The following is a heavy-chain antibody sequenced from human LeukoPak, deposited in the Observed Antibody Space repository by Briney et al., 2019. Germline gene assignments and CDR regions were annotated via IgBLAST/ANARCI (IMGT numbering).Heavy chain of an antibody. CDR1: GFTFSNYT. J-gene: IGHJ6*03. Sequence: NPGGSLRLSCEASGFTFSNYTMNWVRQTPGKGLEWVSYIGSRTTYKYYADSVKGRFTISRDNVKNSLYLQMHILRDEDTAVYYCARFQILTGYFSQYYMDVWGGGTTVTVSS. D-gene: IGHD3-9*01. V-gene: IGHV3-21*01. CDR2: IGSRTTYK. CDR3: ARFQILTGYFSQYYMDV.